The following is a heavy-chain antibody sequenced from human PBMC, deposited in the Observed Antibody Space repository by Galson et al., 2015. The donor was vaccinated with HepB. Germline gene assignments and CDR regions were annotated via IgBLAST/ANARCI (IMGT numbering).Heavy chain of an antibody. CDR3: ARESYSSSWRGGGMDV. CDR2: MNPNSGNT. Sequence: SVKVSCKASGYTFTSYDINWVRQATGQGLEWMGWMNPNSGNTGYAQKFQGRVTITADESTSTAYMELSSLRSEDTAVYYCARESYSSSWRGGGMDVWGQGTTVTVSS. J-gene: IGHJ6*02. V-gene: IGHV1-8*01. D-gene: IGHD6-13*01. CDR1: GYTFTSYD.